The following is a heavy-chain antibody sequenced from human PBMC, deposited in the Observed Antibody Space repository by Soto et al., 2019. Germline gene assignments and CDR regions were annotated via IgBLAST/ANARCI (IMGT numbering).Heavy chain of an antibody. D-gene: IGHD1-1*01. CDR1: GYTLTSYG. V-gene: IGHV1-18*04. CDR3: AIEFLEYGSYWYFDL. Sequence: QVQLVQSGAEVKKPGASVKVSCKASGYTLTSYGISWVRQAPGQGLEWMGWISAYNGNTNYAQKLQGRVTMTTDTSTSTAHMELRSLRSDDTAVYHCAIEFLEYGSYWYFDLWGRGTLVTVSS. J-gene: IGHJ2*01. CDR2: ISAYNGNT.